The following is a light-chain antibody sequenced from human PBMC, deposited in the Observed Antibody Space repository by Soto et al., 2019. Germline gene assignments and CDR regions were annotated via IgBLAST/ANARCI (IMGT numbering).Light chain of an antibody. CDR1: QSVSSS. CDR3: QQYGSSPRA. V-gene: IGKV3-20*01. Sequence: EIVMTQSPATLSVSPGERATLSCRASQSVSSSLAWYQQKPGQAPRLLIYGASSRATGIPARFSGSGSGTDFTLTISILEPEDFAVYYCQQYGSSPRAFGQGTRLEI. J-gene: IGKJ5*01. CDR2: GAS.